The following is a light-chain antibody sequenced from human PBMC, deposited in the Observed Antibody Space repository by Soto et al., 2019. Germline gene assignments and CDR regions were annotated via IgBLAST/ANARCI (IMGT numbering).Light chain of an antibody. CDR2: GAS. CDR1: QRVTSKY. CDR3: QQYGSSPYT. Sequence: EVVLTQSPGTLSLSPGERATLSYRASQRVTSKYLAWYHQKPGQAPRLLIYGASNRATGIPDRFSGSGSGTDFTLTISRLEPEDFAVYYCQQYGSSPYTFGQGTKLEIK. J-gene: IGKJ2*01. V-gene: IGKV3-20*01.